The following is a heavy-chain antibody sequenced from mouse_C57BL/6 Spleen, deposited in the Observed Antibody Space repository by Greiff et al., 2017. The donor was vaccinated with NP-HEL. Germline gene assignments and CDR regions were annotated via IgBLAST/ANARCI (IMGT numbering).Heavy chain of an antibody. CDR1: GFTFSNYW. Sequence: EVMLVESGGGLVQPGGSMKLSCVASGFTFSNYWMNWVRQSPEKGLEWVAQIRLKSDNYATHYAESVKGRFTISRDDSKSSVYLQMNNLRAEDTGIYYCTAYYYGSSLYWYFDVWGTGTTVTVSS. V-gene: IGHV6-3*01. D-gene: IGHD1-1*01. CDR3: TAYYYGSSLYWYFDV. CDR2: IRLKSDNYAT. J-gene: IGHJ1*03.